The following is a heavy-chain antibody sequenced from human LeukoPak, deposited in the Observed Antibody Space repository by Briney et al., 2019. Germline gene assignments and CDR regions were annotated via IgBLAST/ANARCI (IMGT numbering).Heavy chain of an antibody. D-gene: IGHD2-2*01. J-gene: IGHJ4*02. V-gene: IGHV4-34*01. Sequence: PSETLSLTRAVYGGSFSGYYWSWIRQPPGKGLEWLGEINHSGNTNYNPSLKSRVTISVDTSKNQFSLKLSSVTAADTAVYYCARGGGSTTRRELDYWGQGTLVTVSS. CDR2: INHSGNT. CDR3: ARGGGSTTRRELDY. CDR1: GGSFSGYY.